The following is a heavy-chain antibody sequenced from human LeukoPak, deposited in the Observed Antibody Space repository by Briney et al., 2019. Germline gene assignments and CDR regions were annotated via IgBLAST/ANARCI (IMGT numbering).Heavy chain of an antibody. V-gene: IGHV1-46*01. J-gene: IGHJ4*02. CDR1: GYTFTNNY. Sequence: ASVKVSCKASGYTFTNNYLHWVRQAPGQGLEWMGMIYPRDGSTSYAQNFQGRVTVTRDMSTTTVHMELRDLRSEDTAVYYCARDQEGFDYWGQGTVVTVSS. CDR2: IYPRDGST. CDR3: ARDQEGFDY.